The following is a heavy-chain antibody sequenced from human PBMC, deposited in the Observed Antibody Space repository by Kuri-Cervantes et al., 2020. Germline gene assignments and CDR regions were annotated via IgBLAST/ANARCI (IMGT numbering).Heavy chain of an antibody. CDR2: IIPIFGTA. D-gene: IGHD3-22*01. J-gene: IGHJ4*02. V-gene: IGHV1-69*05. CDR1: GGTFSSHA. Sequence: SVKVSCKASGGTFSSHAISWVRQAPGQGLEWMGGIIPIFGTANYAQKFQDRVTITTDESTSTAYMELSSLRSEDTAVYYCARDLPLDSSNYYGIDYWGQGTLVTDSS. CDR3: ARDLPLDSSNYYGIDY.